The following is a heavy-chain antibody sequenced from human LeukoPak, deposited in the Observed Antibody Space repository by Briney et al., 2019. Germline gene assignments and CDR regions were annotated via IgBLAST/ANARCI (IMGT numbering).Heavy chain of an antibody. Sequence: GRSLRLSCAASGFTFDDYAMHWVRQAPGKGLEWVSGISWNSGSIGYADSVKGRFTISRDNAKNSLYLQMNSLRAEDMALYYCAKGQLSGWYRRCAFDIWGQGTMVTVSS. V-gene: IGHV3-9*03. J-gene: IGHJ3*02. CDR3: AKGQLSGWYRRCAFDI. CDR1: GFTFDDYA. CDR2: ISWNSGSI. D-gene: IGHD6-19*01.